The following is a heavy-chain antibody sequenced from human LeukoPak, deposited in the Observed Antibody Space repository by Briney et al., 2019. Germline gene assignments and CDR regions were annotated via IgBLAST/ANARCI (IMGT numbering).Heavy chain of an antibody. CDR1: GFTFSSYS. CDR3: ARGSTMVRGVISN. CDR2: ISSSSSTI. J-gene: IGHJ4*02. V-gene: IGHV3-48*02. D-gene: IGHD3-10*01. Sequence: PGGSLRLSCASSGFTFSSYSMNGVRQAPGKGLEWVSYISSSSSTIYYADSVKGRFTISRDNAKNSLYLQMNSLRDEDTAMYYCARGSTMVRGVISNWGQGTLVTVSS.